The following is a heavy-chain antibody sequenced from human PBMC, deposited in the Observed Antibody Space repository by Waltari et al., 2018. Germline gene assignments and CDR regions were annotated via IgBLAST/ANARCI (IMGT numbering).Heavy chain of an antibody. J-gene: IGHJ4*02. D-gene: IGHD3-10*01. CDR2: IKEDGSGK. Sequence: EVQVVESGGGLVQVGGSLRLSCAASGFTFSNYWLTWVRQAPGKGVEWVANIKEDGSGKYYVDSVKGRFTISRDNAKNSLYLQMNSLRAEDTAVYYCVVGRIKMVHWGQGTLLSVSS. CDR1: GFTFSNYW. V-gene: IGHV3-7*01. CDR3: VVGRIKMVH.